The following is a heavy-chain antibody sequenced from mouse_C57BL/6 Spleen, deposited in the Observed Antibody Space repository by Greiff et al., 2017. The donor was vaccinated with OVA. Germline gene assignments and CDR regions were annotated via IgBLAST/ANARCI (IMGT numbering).Heavy chain of an antibody. D-gene: IGHD2-4*01. CDR2: INPYNGGT. CDR3: ASPYDYDGFAY. CDR1: GYTFTDYY. J-gene: IGHJ3*01. Sequence: VQLKESGPVLVKPGASVKMSCKASGYTFTDYYMNWVKQSHGKSLEWIGVINPYNGGTSYNQKFKGKATLTVDKSSSTAYMELNSLTSEDSAVYYCASPYDYDGFAYWGQGTLVTVSA. V-gene: IGHV1-19*01.